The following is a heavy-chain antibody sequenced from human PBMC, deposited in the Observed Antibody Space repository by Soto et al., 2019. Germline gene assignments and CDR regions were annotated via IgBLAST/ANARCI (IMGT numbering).Heavy chain of an antibody. CDR1: GFTFGSYW. V-gene: IGHV3-74*01. CDR2: IDSDGSST. CDR3: ARGRPYGMDV. Sequence: EVQLVESGGGLVQPGGSLRVSCAASGFTFGSYWMNWVRQAPGKGLVWVSRIDSDGSSTTYADSVKGRFTTSRANAKNTLYLQMSSLRGEDTAVYYCARGRPYGMDVWGQGTTVTVSS. J-gene: IGHJ6*02.